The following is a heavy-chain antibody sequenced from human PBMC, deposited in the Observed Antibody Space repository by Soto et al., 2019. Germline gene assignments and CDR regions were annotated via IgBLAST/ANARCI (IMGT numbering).Heavy chain of an antibody. CDR1: GGTFSRHA. CDR3: ARGWGYDSNDYYYAY. D-gene: IGHD3-22*01. V-gene: IGHV1-69*01. J-gene: IGHJ4*02. Sequence: QVQLVQSGAEVRKPGSSVKVSCKASGGTFSRHAISWVRQAPGQGLEWMGGIIHIFGTGNHAQKFQGRVTSIADESTSTVYTELSSLRSEDTAMYYCARGWGYDSNDYYYAYWGQGSLVIVSS. CDR2: IIHIFGTG.